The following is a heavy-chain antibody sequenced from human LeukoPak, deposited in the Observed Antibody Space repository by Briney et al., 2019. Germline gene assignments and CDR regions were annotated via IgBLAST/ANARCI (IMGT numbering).Heavy chain of an antibody. J-gene: IGHJ3*02. CDR3: ARDRFEMATTLDAFDI. D-gene: IGHD5-24*01. Sequence: SETLSLTCTVSGGSISSGGYYWSWIRQHPGKGLEWIGYIYYSGSTYYNPSLKSRVTISVDTSKNQFSLKLSSVTAADTAVYYCARDRFEMATTLDAFDIWGLGTMVTVSS. CDR1: GGSISSGGYY. CDR2: IYYSGST. V-gene: IGHV4-31*03.